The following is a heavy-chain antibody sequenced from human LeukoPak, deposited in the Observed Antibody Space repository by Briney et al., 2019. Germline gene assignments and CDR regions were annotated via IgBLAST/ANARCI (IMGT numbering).Heavy chain of an antibody. CDR3: ARDRGGSYSAIDY. J-gene: IGHJ4*02. D-gene: IGHD1-26*01. CDR1: GFSFSSYS. Sequence: GGSLRLSCAASGFSFSSYSMNWVRQAPGKGLEWVSFISSSSSTIYYADSVKGRFTISRDNAKNSLYLQMNSLRAEDTAVYYCARDRGGSYSAIDYWGQGTLVTVSS. V-gene: IGHV3-48*04. CDR2: ISSSSSTI.